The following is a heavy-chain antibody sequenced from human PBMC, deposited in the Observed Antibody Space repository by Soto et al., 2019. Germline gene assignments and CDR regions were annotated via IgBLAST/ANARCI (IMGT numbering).Heavy chain of an antibody. V-gene: IGHV4-31*03. Sequence: SETLSLTCTVSGGSISSGGYYWSWIRQHPGKGLEWIGYTFYSGATYYNPSLKSRAIISVDTSKNQFSLTLTSLTAADTAVYYCARVQPYDYGANTGWLDPWGQGTLVTVSS. CDR3: ARVQPYDYGANTGWLDP. CDR1: GGSISSGGYY. D-gene: IGHD4-17*01. CDR2: TFYSGAT. J-gene: IGHJ5*02.